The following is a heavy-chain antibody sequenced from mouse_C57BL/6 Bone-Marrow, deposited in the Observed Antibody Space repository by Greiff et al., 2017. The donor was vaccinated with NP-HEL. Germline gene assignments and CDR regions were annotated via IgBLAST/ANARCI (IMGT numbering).Heavy chain of an antibody. J-gene: IGHJ4*01. CDR1: GYTFTSYW. CDR2: IDPSDSYT. V-gene: IGHV1-69*01. CDR3: ARETGPYAMDY. Sequence: QVQLKQPGAELVMPGASVKLSCKASGYTFTSYWMHWVKQRPGQGLEWIGEIDPSDSYTNYNQKFKGKSTLTVDKSSSTAYMQLSSLTSEDSAVYYCARETGPYAMDYWVKEPQSPSPQ. D-gene: IGHD4-1*01.